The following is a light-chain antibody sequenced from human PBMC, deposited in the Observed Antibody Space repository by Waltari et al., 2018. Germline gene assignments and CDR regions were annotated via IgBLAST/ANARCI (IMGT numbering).Light chain of an antibody. Sequence: EIMMTQSPATLSVSPGERATLSCRASQSINSKVAWYQQKPGHTPRLLIYGASTRATGISARFSGSGSGTEFTLTIRSLQSEVVALYSCQQYDNWPPVFGQGTRLEIK. CDR1: QSINSK. J-gene: IGKJ5*01. CDR2: GAS. V-gene: IGKV3-15*01. CDR3: QQYDNWPPV.